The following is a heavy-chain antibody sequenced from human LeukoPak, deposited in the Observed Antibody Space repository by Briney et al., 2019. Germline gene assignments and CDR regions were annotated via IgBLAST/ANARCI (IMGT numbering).Heavy chain of an antibody. CDR1: GGSLNGHY. D-gene: IGHD2-8*01. J-gene: IGHJ4*02. Sequence: KPSETLSLTCAVYGGSLNGHYWSWIRQPPGKGLEWIGEGSDNGGTKFNPSLKSRVTISADTSKNQFSLKLSSVTAADTAVYYCARVTGVWGYDPFDYWGQGTLVTVSS. CDR2: GSDNGGT. CDR3: ARVTGVWGYDPFDY. V-gene: IGHV4-34*01.